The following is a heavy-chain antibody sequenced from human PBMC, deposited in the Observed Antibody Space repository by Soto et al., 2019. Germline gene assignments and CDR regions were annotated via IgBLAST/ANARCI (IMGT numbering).Heavy chain of an antibody. CDR3: ARDLLITGTTYHHYGMDV. CDR1: GGTFSSYA. D-gene: IGHD1-7*01. Sequence: SVKVSCKASGGTFSSYAISWVRQAPGQGLEWMGGIIPIFGTANYAQKFQGRVTITADESTSAAYMELSSLRSEDTAVYYCARDLLITGTTYHHYGMDVWGQGTTVTVSS. J-gene: IGHJ6*02. CDR2: IIPIFGTA. V-gene: IGHV1-69*13.